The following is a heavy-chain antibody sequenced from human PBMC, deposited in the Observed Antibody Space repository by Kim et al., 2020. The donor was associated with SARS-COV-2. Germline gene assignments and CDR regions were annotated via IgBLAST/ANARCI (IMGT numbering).Heavy chain of an antibody. J-gene: IGHJ5*02. Sequence: ADSVEGRFTIARDNAKNSLYLQMNSLRAEDTAVYYCARGSIAAAGTAVDPWGQGTLVTVSS. D-gene: IGHD6-13*01. V-gene: IGHV3-21*01. CDR3: ARGSIAAAGTAVDP.